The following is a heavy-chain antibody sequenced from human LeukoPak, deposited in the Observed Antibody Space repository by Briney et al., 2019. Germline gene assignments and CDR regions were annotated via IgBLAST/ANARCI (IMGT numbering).Heavy chain of an antibody. J-gene: IGHJ4*02. Sequence: SETLSLTCTVSGGSISSYYWSWIRQPPGKGLEWIGYIYISGSTNYNPSLKSRVTISIDTSKNQFSLKLSSVTAADTAVYYCAGRSSMVDNSGAFDYWGQETLVTVSS. CDR1: GGSISSYY. V-gene: IGHV4-4*09. CDR3: AGRSSMVDNSGAFDY. CDR2: IYISGST. D-gene: IGHD3-22*01.